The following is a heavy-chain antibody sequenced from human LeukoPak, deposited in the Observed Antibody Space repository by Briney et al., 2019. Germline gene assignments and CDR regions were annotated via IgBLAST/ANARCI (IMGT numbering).Heavy chain of an antibody. CDR2: INHSGST. Sequence: SEPLSLTCAVYGGSFSDYYWSWIRQPPGKGLEWIGKINHSGSTNYNPSLKSRVAISVDTSKNQFSLRLSSVTAADTAMYYCARETQLYSNYYYGMDVWGQGTTVTVSS. CDR1: GGSFSDYY. J-gene: IGHJ6*02. CDR3: ARETQLYSNYYYGMDV. D-gene: IGHD1-26*01. V-gene: IGHV4-34*01.